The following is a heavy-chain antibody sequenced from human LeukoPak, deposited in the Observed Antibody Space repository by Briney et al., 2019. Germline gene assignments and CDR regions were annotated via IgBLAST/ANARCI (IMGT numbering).Heavy chain of an antibody. CDR1: GYILSKLS. J-gene: IGHJ3*02. V-gene: IGHV1-24*01. Sequence: RASVKVSCEVSGYILSKLSMHWVRRAPGKGLEWMGGFDPEDGETIYAQKFQGRVTMTDDISTDIAYMDLSSLRSEDTAVYYCTTGLRNAFDIWGQGTMVTVSS. D-gene: IGHD3-16*01. CDR3: TTGLRNAFDI. CDR2: FDPEDGET.